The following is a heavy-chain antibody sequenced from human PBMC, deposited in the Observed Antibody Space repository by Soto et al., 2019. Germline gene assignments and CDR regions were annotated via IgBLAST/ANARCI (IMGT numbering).Heavy chain of an antibody. CDR1: GGTFSSYA. J-gene: IGHJ5*02. D-gene: IGHD6-13*01. Sequence: GASVKVSCKASGGTFSSYAISWVRQAPGQGLEWMGGIIPIFGTANYAQKFQGRVTITADESTSTAYMELSSLRSEDTAVYYCARGREGIAAAAREDWFDPWGQGTLVTVSS. CDR3: ARGREGIAAAAREDWFDP. V-gene: IGHV1-69*13. CDR2: IIPIFGTA.